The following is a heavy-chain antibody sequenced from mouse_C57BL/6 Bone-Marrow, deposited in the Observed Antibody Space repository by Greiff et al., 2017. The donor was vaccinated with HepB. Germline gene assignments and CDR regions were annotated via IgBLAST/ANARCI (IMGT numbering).Heavy chain of an antibody. CDR2: INPNYGTT. V-gene: IGHV1-39*01. CDR1: GYSFTDYN. D-gene: IGHD2-4*01. Sequence: EVQLQQSGPELVKPGASVKISCKASGYSFTDYNMNWVKQSNGKSLEWIGVINPNYGTTSYNQKFKGKATLTVDQSSSTAYMQLNSLTSEDSAVYYCASWKNYDYDVRNFDYWGQGTTLTVSS. CDR3: ASWKNYDYDVRNFDY. J-gene: IGHJ2*01.